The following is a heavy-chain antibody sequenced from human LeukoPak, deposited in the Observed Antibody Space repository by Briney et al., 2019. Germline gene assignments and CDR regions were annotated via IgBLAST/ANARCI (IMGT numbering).Heavy chain of an antibody. V-gene: IGHV4-30-2*01. CDR1: GGSISSGGYS. D-gene: IGHD4-23*01. CDR2: IYHSGST. Sequence: SSQTLFLTCAVSGGSISSGGYSWSWIRQPPGKGLEWIGYIYHSGSTYYNPSLKSRVTISVDRSKNQFSLKLSSVTAADTAVYYCARAATVVTPGAFDIWGQGTMVTVSS. J-gene: IGHJ3*02. CDR3: ARAATVVTPGAFDI.